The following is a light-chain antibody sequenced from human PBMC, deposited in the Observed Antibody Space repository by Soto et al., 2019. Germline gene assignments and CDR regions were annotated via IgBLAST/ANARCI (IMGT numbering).Light chain of an antibody. CDR2: GAS. J-gene: IGKJ1*01. Sequence: TQSPATLSVSPGDRATLSRRASQTIYSNVAWYQQRPGQAPRLLIYGASNRATGIPDRFSGSGSGTDFTLTISRLEPEDFAVYYCQQYGSSGTFGQGTKVDI. V-gene: IGKV3-20*01. CDR1: QTIYSN. CDR3: QQYGSSGT.